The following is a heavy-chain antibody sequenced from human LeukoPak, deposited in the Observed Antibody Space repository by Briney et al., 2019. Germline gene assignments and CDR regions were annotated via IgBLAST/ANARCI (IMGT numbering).Heavy chain of an antibody. V-gene: IGHV3-23*01. CDR1: GFTFSSYA. Sequence: PGGSLRLSCAASGFTFSSYAMSWVRQAPGKGLEWVSGISGSGGSTYYADSVKGRFTISRDNSKNTLYLQMNSLRAEDTAVYYCAKEPAHYYDRSGYETHFQHWGQGTLVTVSS. J-gene: IGHJ1*01. CDR3: AKEPAHYYDRSGYETHFQH. CDR2: ISGSGGST. D-gene: IGHD3-22*01.